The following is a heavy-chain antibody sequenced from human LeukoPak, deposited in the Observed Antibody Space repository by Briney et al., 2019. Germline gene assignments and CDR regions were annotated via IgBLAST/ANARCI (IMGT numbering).Heavy chain of an antibody. J-gene: IGHJ4*02. V-gene: IGHV1-69*13. CDR3: ARVGIAVADGFDY. CDR2: IIPIFGTA. CDR1: GGTFSSYA. D-gene: IGHD6-19*01. Sequence: SVKVSCKASGGTFSSYAISWVRQAPGQGLEWMGGIIPIFGTANYAQKFQGRVTITADESTSTAYMELSSLRSEDTAVYYCARVGIAVADGFDYWGQGTLITVSS.